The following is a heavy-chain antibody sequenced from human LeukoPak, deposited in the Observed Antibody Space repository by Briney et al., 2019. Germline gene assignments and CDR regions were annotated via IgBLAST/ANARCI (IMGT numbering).Heavy chain of an antibody. CDR1: GFTFSQYW. CDR3: AREDYSNYAPYFDY. CDR2: IDPDGSST. D-gene: IGHD4-11*01. V-gene: IGHV3-74*01. Sequence: GGSLRLSCEASGFTFSQYWMHWVRQAPGKGLVWVSRIDPDGSSTNYADSVKGRFTISRDNAKNTLHLQLNSLRAEDTAVYYCAREDYSNYAPYFDYWGQGTLVTVSS. J-gene: IGHJ4*02.